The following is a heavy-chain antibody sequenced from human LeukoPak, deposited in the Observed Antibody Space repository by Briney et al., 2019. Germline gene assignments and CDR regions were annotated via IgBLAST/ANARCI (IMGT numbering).Heavy chain of an antibody. CDR1: GYTFTSYG. CDR3: ARGCSSTSFYLNWFDP. CDR2: ISAYNGNT. Sequence: GASVKVSCKASGYTFTSYGISWVRQAPGQGLEWMGWISAYNGNTNYAQKLQGRVTMTTDTSTSTAYMELRSLRSDDTAVYYCARGCSSTSFYLNWFDPWGQGTLVTVSS. J-gene: IGHJ5*02. V-gene: IGHV1-18*01. D-gene: IGHD2-2*01.